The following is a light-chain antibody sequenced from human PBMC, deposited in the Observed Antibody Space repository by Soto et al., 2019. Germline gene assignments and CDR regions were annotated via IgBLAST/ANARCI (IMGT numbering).Light chain of an antibody. CDR2: GAS. CDR3: QLYKNWFGT. J-gene: IGKJ1*01. CDR1: QSVGSN. Sequence: EIVMTQSPATLSVSPGERATLSCRASQSVGSNLAWYQQTPGQPPRLLIYGASSRATGIPARFSGSGSGTEFTLTISSLQSEDFAVYYCQLYKNWFGTFGQGTKVEIQ. V-gene: IGKV3-15*01.